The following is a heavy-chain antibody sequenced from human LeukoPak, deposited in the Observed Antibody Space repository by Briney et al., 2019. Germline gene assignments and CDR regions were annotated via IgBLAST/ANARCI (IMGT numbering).Heavy chain of an antibody. CDR3: AKPPEVGATVGYFDY. CDR2: KSFDGSNK. D-gene: IGHD1-26*01. CDR1: GFTFSSYG. Sequence: GRSLRLSCAASGFTFSSYGLHWVRQAPGTGLEWVAVKSFDGSNKYYADSVKGRFTISRDNSKNTLYLHMNSLTAEDTAVYYCAKPPEVGATVGYFDYWGQGTLVTVSS. V-gene: IGHV3-30*18. J-gene: IGHJ4*02.